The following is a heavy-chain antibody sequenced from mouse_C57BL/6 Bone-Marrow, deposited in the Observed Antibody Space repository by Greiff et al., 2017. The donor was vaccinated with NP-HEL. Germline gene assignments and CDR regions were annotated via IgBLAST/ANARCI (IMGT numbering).Heavy chain of an antibody. V-gene: IGHV7-1*01. CDR1: GFTFSDFY. CDR2: SRNKANDYTT. J-gene: IGHJ4*01. CDR3: ARDVDSDAMDY. Sequence: EVQVVESGGGLVQSGRSLRLSCATSGFTFSDFYMEWVRQAPGKGLEWIAASRNKANDYTTEYSASVKGRFIVSRDTSQSILYLQMNALRAEDTSIYYCARDVDSDAMDYWGQGTSVTVSS.